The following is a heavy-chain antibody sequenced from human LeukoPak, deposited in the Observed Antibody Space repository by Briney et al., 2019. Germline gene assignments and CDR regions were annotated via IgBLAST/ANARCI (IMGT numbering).Heavy chain of an antibody. CDR1: GFTFSSHW. V-gene: IGHV3-7*03. J-gene: IGHJ6*02. CDR3: ARNNGMDV. Sequence: PGGSLRLSCAASGFTFSSHWMTWVRQVPGRGPVWVANVNRDGSETYYLDSVKGRFTISKDNAKNSLYLQMNSLRAEDTALYHCARNNGMDVWGQGTTVIVSS. CDR2: VNRDGSET.